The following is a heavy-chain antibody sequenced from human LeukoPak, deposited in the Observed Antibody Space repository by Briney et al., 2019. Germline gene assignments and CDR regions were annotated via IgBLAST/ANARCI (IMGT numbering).Heavy chain of an antibody. CDR3: ARVLLPLYGMDV. CDR1: GFTFSDYY. Sequence: GGSLRLSCAASGFTFSDYYMSWIRQAPGKGLEWVAVIWYDGSNKYYADSMKGRFTISRDNSKNTLYLQMNSLRAEDTAVYYCARVLLPLYGMDVWGQGTTVTVSS. V-gene: IGHV3-33*08. D-gene: IGHD3-22*01. CDR2: IWYDGSNK. J-gene: IGHJ6*02.